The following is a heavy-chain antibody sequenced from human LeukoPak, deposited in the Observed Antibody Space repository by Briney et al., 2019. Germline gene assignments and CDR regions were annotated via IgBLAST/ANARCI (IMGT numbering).Heavy chain of an antibody. D-gene: IGHD3-22*01. J-gene: IGHJ4*02. CDR1: GFTFTSSA. V-gene: IGHV1-58*01. CDR2: IVVGSGNT. CDR3: AADHLHYDSSGSKEN. Sequence: SVKVSCKASGFTFTSSAVQWVRQARGQRLEWIGWIVVGSGNTNYAQKFQERVTITGDMSTSTAYMELSSLRSEDTAVYYCAADHLHYDSSGSKENWGQGTLVTVSS.